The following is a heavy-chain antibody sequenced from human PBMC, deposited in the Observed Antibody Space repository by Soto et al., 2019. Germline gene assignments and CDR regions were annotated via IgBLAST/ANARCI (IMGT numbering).Heavy chain of an antibody. D-gene: IGHD6-13*01. J-gene: IGHJ4*02. V-gene: IGHV1-3*01. CDR3: ARGSAAAGPYYFDY. Sequence: ASVKVSCKASGYTFTTYAMHWVRQAPGQSLEWMGWINAGNGATKYSQNFQDRLTIARDTSANIAFMELSSLRSEDTAVYYCARGSAAAGPYYFDYWAQGTLVTVSP. CDR1: GYTFTTYA. CDR2: INAGNGAT.